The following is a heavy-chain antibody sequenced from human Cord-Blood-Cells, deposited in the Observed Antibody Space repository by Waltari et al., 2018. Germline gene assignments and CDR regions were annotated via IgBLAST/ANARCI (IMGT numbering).Heavy chain of an antibody. CDR2: IYYSGST. V-gene: IGHV4-59*08. CDR1: GGSISSYY. Sequence: QVQLQESGPGLVKPSETLSLTCTVSGGSISSYYWSWIRQPPGKGLEWIGYIYYSGSTNYTPSLKSRVTISVDTSKNQFSLKLSSVTAADTAVYYCARHEPRIAAAGTFDYWGQGTLVTVSS. J-gene: IGHJ4*02. D-gene: IGHD6-13*01. CDR3: ARHEPRIAAAGTFDY.